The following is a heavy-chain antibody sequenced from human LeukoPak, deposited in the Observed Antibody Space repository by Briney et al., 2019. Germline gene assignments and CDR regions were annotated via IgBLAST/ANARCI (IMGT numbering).Heavy chain of an antibody. J-gene: IGHJ5*02. CDR3: ARGAPGYCSSTSCFDP. Sequence: ASVKVSCKASGYTFTSYYMHWMRQAPGQGLEWMGIINPSGGSTSYAQKFQGRVTMTRDTSTSTVYMELSSLRSEDTAVYYCARGAPGYCSSTSCFDPWGQGTLVTVSS. CDR1: GYTFTSYY. D-gene: IGHD2-2*03. CDR2: INPSGGST. V-gene: IGHV1-46*01.